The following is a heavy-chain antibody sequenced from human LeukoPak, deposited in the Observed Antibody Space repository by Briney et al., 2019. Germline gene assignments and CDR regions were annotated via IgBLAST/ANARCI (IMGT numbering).Heavy chain of an antibody. Sequence: SETLSLTCSVPGGSLNSFSHYWAWIRQPPGKGLEWSGCIFASGSTYYNPSLQSRVTFSLDKSNNHFALKLPSLTAADTAVYYCARGLAHGGIANWFDPWGQGTLVTVSS. CDR2: IFASGST. CDR1: GGSLNSFSHY. J-gene: IGHJ5*02. CDR3: ARGLAHGGIANWFDP. V-gene: IGHV4-39*06. D-gene: IGHD2-21*01.